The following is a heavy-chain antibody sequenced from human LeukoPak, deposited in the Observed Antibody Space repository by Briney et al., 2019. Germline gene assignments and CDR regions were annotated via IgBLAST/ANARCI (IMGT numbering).Heavy chain of an antibody. J-gene: IGHJ3*02. Sequence: GGSLRLSCAASGFTFHHYSMHWVRQPPGKGLEWVSLIGWDGGITYYADSVKGRFTISRDNAKNSLYLQMNSLRAEDTAVYYCARDLSAESYSSSWYDAFDIWGQGTMVTVSS. CDR1: GFTFHHYS. CDR2: IGWDGGIT. V-gene: IGHV3-43*01. D-gene: IGHD6-13*01. CDR3: ARDLSAESYSSSWYDAFDI.